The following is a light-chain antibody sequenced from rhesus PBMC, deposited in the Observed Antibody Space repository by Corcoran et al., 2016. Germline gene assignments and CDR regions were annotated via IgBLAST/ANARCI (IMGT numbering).Light chain of an antibody. CDR2: GAS. Sequence: ETVVTQSPATLSLSPGERATLSCRASQSVGSYLAWYQQKPGQAPRLLNYGASSRATGIPDRFRGSGSGTDFTPTISSLEPEDVGVYYCQQSSNLMYSFGQGTKVEIK. V-gene: IGKV3-24*04. CDR1: QSVGSY. J-gene: IGKJ2*01. CDR3: QQSSNLMYS.